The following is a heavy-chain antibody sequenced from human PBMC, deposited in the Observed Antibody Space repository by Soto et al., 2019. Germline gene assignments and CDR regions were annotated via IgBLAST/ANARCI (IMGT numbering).Heavy chain of an antibody. Sequence: GGSLRLSCAASGFTFSNYGIHWVRQTPGKGLEWVAVISYDGSHQFYTDSVKGRFTISRDNSKNTLYLQMNSLKTEDTAMYYCAKDPKCCTIGSHFLDNWFDPWGQGTLVTSPQ. D-gene: IGHD2-8*01. CDR3: AKDPKCCTIGSHFLDNWFDP. CDR2: ISYDGSHQ. V-gene: IGHV3-30*18. CDR1: GFTFSNYG. J-gene: IGHJ5*02.